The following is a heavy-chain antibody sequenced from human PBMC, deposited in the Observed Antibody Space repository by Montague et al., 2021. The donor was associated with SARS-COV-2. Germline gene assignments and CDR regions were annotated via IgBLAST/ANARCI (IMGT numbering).Heavy chain of an antibody. V-gene: IGHV4-59*08. CDR3: ARPRRNQLPITILGVVMADACDI. Sequence: ETLSLTCTVSGGSISSYYWSWIRQPPGKGLEWIGYIYYSGSTNYNPSLKSRVTISVDTSQNQFSLKLSSVTAADTAVYYCARPRRNQLPITILGVVMADACDIWGQGTMVTVSS. CDR2: IYYSGST. CDR1: GGSISSYY. J-gene: IGHJ3*02. D-gene: IGHD3-3*01.